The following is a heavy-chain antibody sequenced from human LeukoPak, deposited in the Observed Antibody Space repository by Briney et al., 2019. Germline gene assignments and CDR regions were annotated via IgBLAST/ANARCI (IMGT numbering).Heavy chain of an antibody. CDR1: GFTFSSYG. CDR2: IWYDGTNK. Sequence: GGSLRLSCAASGFTFSSYGMHWVRQAPGKGLEWVAVIWYDGTNKYYADSVKGRFTISRDNSKNTLYLQMNSLRAEDTAVYYCAKFASLLRYFDWLPPYGMDVWGQGTTVTVSS. D-gene: IGHD3-9*01. J-gene: IGHJ6*02. CDR3: AKFASLLRYFDWLPPYGMDV. V-gene: IGHV3-33*06.